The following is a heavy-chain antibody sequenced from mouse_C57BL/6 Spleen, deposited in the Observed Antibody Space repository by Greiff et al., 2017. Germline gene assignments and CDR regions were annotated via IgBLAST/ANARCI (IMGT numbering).Heavy chain of an antibody. D-gene: IGHD1-2*01. Sequence: VQLQQPGAELVKPGASVKLSCKASGYTFTSYWMHWVKQRPGRGLEWIGRIDPNSGGTKYNEKFKSKATLTVDKPSITAYMQLSSLTSEDSAVLYCARQAITTLYAMDYWGQGTSVTVSS. CDR3: ARQAITTLYAMDY. CDR1: GYTFTSYW. V-gene: IGHV1-72*01. CDR2: IDPNSGGT. J-gene: IGHJ4*01.